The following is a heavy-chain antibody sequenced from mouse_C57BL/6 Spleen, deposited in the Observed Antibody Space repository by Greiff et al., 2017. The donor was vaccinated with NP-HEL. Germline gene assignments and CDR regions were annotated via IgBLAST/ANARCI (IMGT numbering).Heavy chain of an antibody. V-gene: IGHV14-2*01. CDR2: IDPEDGET. J-gene: IGHJ2*01. CDR3: ATITTVVGYYFDY. D-gene: IGHD1-1*01. Sequence: VQLKESGAELVKPGASVKLSCTASGFNIKDYYMHWVKQRTEQGLEWIGRIDPEDGETKYAPKFQGKATITADTSSNTAYLQLSSLTSEDTAVYYCATITTVVGYYFDYWGQGTTLTVSS. CDR1: GFNIKDYY.